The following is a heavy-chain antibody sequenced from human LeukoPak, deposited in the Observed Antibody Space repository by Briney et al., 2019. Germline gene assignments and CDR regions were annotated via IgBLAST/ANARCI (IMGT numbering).Heavy chain of an antibody. D-gene: IGHD6-6*01. Sequence: GGFLRLSCAASGFTFSDYYMSWIRQAPGKGLEWVSYISSSGSTIYYADSVKGRFTISRDNAKNSLYLQMNSLRAEDTAVYYCARDREQLTYYFDYWGQGTLVTVSS. CDR1: GFTFSDYY. J-gene: IGHJ4*02. CDR3: ARDREQLTYYFDY. V-gene: IGHV3-11*01. CDR2: ISSSGSTI.